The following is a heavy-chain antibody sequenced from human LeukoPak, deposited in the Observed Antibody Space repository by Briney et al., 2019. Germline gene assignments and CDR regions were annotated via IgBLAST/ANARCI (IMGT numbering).Heavy chain of an antibody. J-gene: IGHJ4*02. CDR1: GFTFSTYD. Sequence: PGGSLRLSCAASGFTFSTYDMSWVRQAPGKGLEWVSIISAGGSNTYYADSVKGRFTISRDDSKNTLYLQMNSLRAEDTAVYYCAKVFYGSGSYYGFDYWGQGTLVTVSS. V-gene: IGHV3-23*01. CDR2: ISAGGSNT. CDR3: AKVFYGSGSYYGFDY. D-gene: IGHD3-10*01.